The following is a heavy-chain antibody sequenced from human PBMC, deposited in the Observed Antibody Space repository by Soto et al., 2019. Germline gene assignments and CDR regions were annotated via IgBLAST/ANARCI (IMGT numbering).Heavy chain of an antibody. J-gene: IGHJ5*02. D-gene: IGHD6-6*01. CDR1: GGSISNYY. CDR3: ARPRFSSSSIFWFDP. Sequence: QVQLQESGPGLVKPSETLSLTCTVSGGSISNYYWGWIRQPPGKGLEWIGYIYYSGSTNYNPSLKSRVPLSVDTSKNQFSLKLISVAAADTAVYYCARPRFSSSSIFWFDPWGQGTLVIVSS. V-gene: IGHV4-59*01. CDR2: IYYSGST.